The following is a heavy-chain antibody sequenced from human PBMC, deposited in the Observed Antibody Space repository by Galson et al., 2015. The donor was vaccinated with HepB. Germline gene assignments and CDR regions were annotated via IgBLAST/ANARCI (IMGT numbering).Heavy chain of an antibody. V-gene: IGHV3-11*01. CDR2: ISGSGSTTI. J-gene: IGHJ5*02. CDR3: ARATLGWFDP. CDR1: GFTFTDYY. D-gene: IGHD2/OR15-2a*01. Sequence: SLRLSCAASGFTFTDYYMSWIRQAPGKGLEWVSHISGSGSTTIFYADSVKGRFTISRDNAKNSLYLQMTSLRAEDTAVYYCARATLGWFDPWG.